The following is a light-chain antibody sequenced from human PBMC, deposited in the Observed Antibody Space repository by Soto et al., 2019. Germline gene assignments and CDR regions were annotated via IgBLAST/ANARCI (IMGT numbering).Light chain of an antibody. CDR2: TAS. Sequence: DIPMTQSPSSLSASLGDRVTITCRASRGINNLLAWYQQKPGKAPKSLIKTASILQSGVPSRFSGSGSETDITLTIISLQPEDFETYYCQQYNSFPRTFGQGTRLQI. CDR1: RGINNL. CDR3: QQYNSFPRT. J-gene: IGKJ5*01. V-gene: IGKV1D-16*01.